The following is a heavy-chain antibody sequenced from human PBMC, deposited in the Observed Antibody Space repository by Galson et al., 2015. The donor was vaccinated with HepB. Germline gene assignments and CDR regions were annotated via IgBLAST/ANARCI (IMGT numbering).Heavy chain of an antibody. CDR3: AVRPYQLLDLGY. CDR2: ISGSGGST. D-gene: IGHD2-2*01. V-gene: IGHV3-23*01. Sequence: SLRLSCAASGFTFSSYAMSWVRQAPGKGLEWVSAISGSGGSTYYADSVKGRFTISRDNSKNTLYLQMNSLRAEDTAVYYCAVRPYQLLDLGYWGQGTLVTVSS. J-gene: IGHJ4*02. CDR1: GFTFSSYA.